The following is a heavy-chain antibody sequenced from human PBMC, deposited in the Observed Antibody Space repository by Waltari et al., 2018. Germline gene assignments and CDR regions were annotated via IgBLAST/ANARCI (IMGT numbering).Heavy chain of an antibody. CDR2: IYYSGST. D-gene: IGHD1-7*01. J-gene: IGHJ4*02. CDR3: AREYDWNYY. Sequence: QLQLQESGPGLVKPSETLSLTCTVSGGSILSSSYYWGWIRQPPGEGLEGIGSIYYSGSTYDSPARKSRVTISVDTAKNQFAMKLSSLTSADTAVYYCAREYDWNYYWGQGTLVTVSS. CDR1: GGSILSSSYY. V-gene: IGHV4-39*07.